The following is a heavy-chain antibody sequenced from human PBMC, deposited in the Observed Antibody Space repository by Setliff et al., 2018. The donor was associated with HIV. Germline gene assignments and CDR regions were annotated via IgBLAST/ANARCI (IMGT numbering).Heavy chain of an antibody. D-gene: IGHD3-22*01. CDR2: INPSSGST. CDR1: GYTFTSYY. CDR3: ARGADHFDTSGYYSFFDP. V-gene: IGHV1-46*01. J-gene: IGHJ5*02. Sequence: ASVKVSCKASGYTFTSYYMHWVRQAPGQGLEWMGIINPSSGSTTYAQKFQGRATMTRDTSISTAYMELSSLKSDDTAVYYCARGADHFDTSGYYSFFDPWGQGTLVTVSS.